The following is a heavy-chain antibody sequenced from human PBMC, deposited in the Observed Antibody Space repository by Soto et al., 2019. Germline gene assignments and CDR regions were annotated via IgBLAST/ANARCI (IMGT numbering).Heavy chain of an antibody. J-gene: IGHJ3*02. CDR2: ISAYNGNT. CDR1: GYTFTSYG. Sequence: QVQLVQSGAEVKKPGASVKVSCKASGYTFTSYGISWVRQAPGQGLEWMGWISAYNGNTNYAQKIQGRVTMTTDTSTSTAYMELRILRSDDTAVYYSARDMVKSFTKSTGAFDIWGQGTMVTVSS. CDR3: ARDMVKSFTKSTGAFDI. D-gene: IGHD2-21*01. V-gene: IGHV1-18*01.